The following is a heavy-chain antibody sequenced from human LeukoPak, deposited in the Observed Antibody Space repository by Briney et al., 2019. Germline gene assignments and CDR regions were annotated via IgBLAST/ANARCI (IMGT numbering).Heavy chain of an antibody. J-gene: IGHJ4*02. CDR2: FDPEDGET. V-gene: IGHV1-24*01. D-gene: IGHD1-26*01. CDR1: GYTLTELS. CDR3: ATGPSWDTYYFDY. Sequence: GASVTVSCTVSGYTLTELSMHWVRQAPGKGLEWMGGFDPEDGETIYAQKFQGRVTMTEDTSTDTAYMELSSLRSEDTAVYYCATGPSWDTYYFDYWGQGTLVTVSS.